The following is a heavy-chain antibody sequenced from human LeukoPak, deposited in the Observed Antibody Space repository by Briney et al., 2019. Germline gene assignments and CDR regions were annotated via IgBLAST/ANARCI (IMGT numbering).Heavy chain of an antibody. D-gene: IGHD2-2*01. CDR1: GFIFSSYG. CDR2: IWYDGSNK. CDR3: ARDGVRAVVVPAATRGATDY. J-gene: IGHJ4*02. Sequence: GGSLRLSCAASGFIFSSYGMHWVRQAPGKGLEWVAVIWYDGSNKYYADSVKGRFTISRDNSKNTLYLQMNRLRAEDTAVYYCARDGVRAVVVPAATRGATDYWGQGTLVTVSS. V-gene: IGHV3-33*01.